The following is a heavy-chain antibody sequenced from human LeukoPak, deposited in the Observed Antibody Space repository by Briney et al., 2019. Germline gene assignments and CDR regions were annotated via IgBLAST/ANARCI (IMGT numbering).Heavy chain of an antibody. CDR1: GFTFNNYA. J-gene: IGHJ6*03. CDR3: AKNAGDGGYYYYMDV. V-gene: IGHV3-23*01. Sequence: GGSPRLSCAASGFTFNNYAMSWVRQAPGKGLEWVSSISGGGDTSYYADSVRGRFTISRDTSKNMLFLQMDSLRAEDTAIYYCAKNAGDGGYYYYMDVWGKGTTVTVSS. CDR2: ISGGGDTS. D-gene: IGHD3-16*01.